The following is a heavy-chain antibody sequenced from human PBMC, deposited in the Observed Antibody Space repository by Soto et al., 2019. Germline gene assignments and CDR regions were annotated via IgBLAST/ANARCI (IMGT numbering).Heavy chain of an antibody. Sequence: QVPLVQSGAEVKKPGSSVKVSCKASGGTFSNYAISWVRQAPGQGLEWMGGIIPIFGTTKYAQNFRDRVTITADESTSADYMELNSLRSEDTAVYYCATPLKYFDSLSGSPPFDYWAQGTLVTVSS. CDR1: GGTFSNYA. J-gene: IGHJ4*02. V-gene: IGHV1-69*12. CDR2: IIPIFGTT. D-gene: IGHD3-3*01. CDR3: ATPLKYFDSLSGSPPFDY.